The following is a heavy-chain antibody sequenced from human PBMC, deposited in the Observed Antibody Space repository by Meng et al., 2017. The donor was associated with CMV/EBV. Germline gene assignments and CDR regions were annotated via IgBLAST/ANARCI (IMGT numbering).Heavy chain of an antibody. V-gene: IGHV3-30*02. Sequence: GESLKISCAASGFTFSSYGMHWVRQAPGKGLEWVAFIRYDGSNKYYADSVKGRFTISRDNSKNTLYLQMNSLRAEDTAVYYCAGDKTGVVGLFDYWGQGTLVTVSS. D-gene: IGHD2-15*01. CDR2: IRYDGSNK. J-gene: IGHJ4*02. CDR3: AGDKTGVVGLFDY. CDR1: GFTFSSYG.